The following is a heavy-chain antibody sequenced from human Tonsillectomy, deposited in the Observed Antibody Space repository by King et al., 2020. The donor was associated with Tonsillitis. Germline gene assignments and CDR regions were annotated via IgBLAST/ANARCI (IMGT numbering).Heavy chain of an antibody. J-gene: IGHJ4*02. CDR2: INPSSGDT. CDR3: ARDNDYDSSGYYEFDY. Sequence: QLVQSGAEVKKPGASVKVSCKASGYTFTGYYMHWVRQAPGQGLEWMGWINPSSGDTSYAQKFQGRVTMTRDTSIGTAYMELSRLRSDDTAVYYCARDNDYDSSGYYEFDYWGQGTLVTVSS. V-gene: IGHV1-2*02. D-gene: IGHD3-22*01. CDR1: GYTFTGYY.